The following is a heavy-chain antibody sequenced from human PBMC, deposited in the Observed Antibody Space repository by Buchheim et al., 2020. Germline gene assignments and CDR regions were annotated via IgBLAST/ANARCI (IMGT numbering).Heavy chain of an antibody. CDR1: GYTFTSYY. D-gene: IGHD6-6*01. J-gene: IGHJ5*02. CDR3: ARDGVVGAARPFNWFDP. Sequence: QVQLVQSGAEVKKPGASVKVSCKASGYTFTSYYMHWVRQAPGQGLEWMGIINPSGGSTSYAQKFQGRVTMTRDTSTSTVYMGLSSLRSEDTAVYYCARDGVVGAARPFNWFDPWGQGTL. CDR2: INPSGGST. V-gene: IGHV1-46*01.